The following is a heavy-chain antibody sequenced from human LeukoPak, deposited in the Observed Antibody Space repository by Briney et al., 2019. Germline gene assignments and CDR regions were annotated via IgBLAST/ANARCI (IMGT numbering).Heavy chain of an antibody. CDR3: AKDGSSSWYGHDNWFDP. CDR1: GFTFSSYA. J-gene: IGHJ5*02. V-gene: IGHV3-23*01. D-gene: IGHD6-13*01. CDR2: ISGSGGST. Sequence: GGSLRLSCAASGFTFSSYAMSWVRQAPGKGLEWVSAISGSGGSTYYADSVKGRFAISRDNSKNTLYLQMNSLRAEDTAVYYCAKDGSSSWYGHDNWFDPWGQGTLVTVSS.